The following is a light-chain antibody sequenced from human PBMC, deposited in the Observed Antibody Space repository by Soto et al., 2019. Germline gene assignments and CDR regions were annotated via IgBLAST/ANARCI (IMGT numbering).Light chain of an antibody. CDR3: SSYTSASTLLYL. CDR2: GVT. CDR1: SSDVGGYNY. V-gene: IGLV2-14*01. J-gene: IGLJ1*01. Sequence: QSVLTQPASVSGSPGQSITISCTGTSSDVGGYNYVSWYQQHPGIAPKLLIYGVTNRPSGVSTRFSGSKSGNTASLTISGLQAEDGADYHCSSYTSASTLLYLFGTGTKVTVL.